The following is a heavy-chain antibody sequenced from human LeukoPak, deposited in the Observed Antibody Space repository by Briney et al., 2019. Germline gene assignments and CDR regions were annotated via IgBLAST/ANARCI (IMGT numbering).Heavy chain of an antibody. CDR2: ISAYNGNT. CDR3: ARYYCDSSGYYSREDRYYYYGMDV. J-gene: IGHJ6*02. V-gene: IGHV1-18*01. CDR1: GYTFTSYG. D-gene: IGHD3-22*01. Sequence: ASVKVSCKASGYTFTSYGISWVRQAPGQGLEWMGWISAYNGNTNYAQKLQGRVTMTTDTSTSTAYMELRSLRSDDTAVYYCARYYCDSSGYYSREDRYYYYGMDVWGQGATVTVSS.